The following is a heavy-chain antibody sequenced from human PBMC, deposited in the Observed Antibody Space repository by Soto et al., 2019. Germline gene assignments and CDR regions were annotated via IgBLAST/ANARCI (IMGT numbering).Heavy chain of an antibody. Sequence: PGGSLRLSCAASGFTFSSYAMHWVRQAPGKGLEWVAVISYDGSNKYYADSVKGRFTISRDNSKNTLYLRMNSLRAEDTAVYYCARGIDDGDAFVIWGQGTMVTVS. J-gene: IGHJ3*02. CDR2: ISYDGSNK. V-gene: IGHV3-30-3*01. CDR3: ARGIDDGDAFVI. CDR1: GFTFSSYA. D-gene: IGHD3-16*01.